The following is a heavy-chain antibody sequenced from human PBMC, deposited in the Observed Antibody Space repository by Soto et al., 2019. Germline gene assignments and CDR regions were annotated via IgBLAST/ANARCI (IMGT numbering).Heavy chain of an antibody. J-gene: IGHJ4*02. CDR2: IKGKTDGGTT. D-gene: IGHD4-17*01. V-gene: IGHV3-15*07. CDR1: GFIFSNAW. CDR3: ATSGTMVYGDSTRPHFDY. Sequence: EVQLVESGGGLVKPGGSLRLSCAVSGFIFSNAWVNWVRQTPGKGLDWVGRIKGKTDGGTTDYAEFVKGRFTISGDDSKNTLFLQMNSLETEDTAVYYCATSGTMVYGDSTRPHFDYWGQGTLVTVSS.